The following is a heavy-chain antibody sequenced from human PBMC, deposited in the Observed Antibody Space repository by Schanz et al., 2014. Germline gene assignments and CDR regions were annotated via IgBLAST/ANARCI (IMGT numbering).Heavy chain of an antibody. CDR1: GYTFTSSG. CDR2: INGYNAHT. V-gene: IGHV1-18*01. CDR3: ARDRDQWDGNFCDF. J-gene: IGHJ4*02. Sequence: QVQLVQSGAEVKKPGASVKVSCKASGYTFTSSGFSWVRQVPGQGLEWMGWINGYNAHTNYAQKFQGRVTMTTDTSTSTVYMELRSLRSDDTAVYYCARDRDQWDGNFCDFWGQGTLVTFSS. D-gene: IGHD1-26*01.